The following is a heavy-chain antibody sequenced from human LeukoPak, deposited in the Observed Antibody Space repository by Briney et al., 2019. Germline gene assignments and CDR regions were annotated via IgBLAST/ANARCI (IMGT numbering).Heavy chain of an antibody. V-gene: IGHV6-1*01. CDR3: ARDSLGGPLFDY. D-gene: IGHD3-16*01. CDR2: TYYKSKWYN. CDR1: GDSVSSNNAA. J-gene: IGHJ4*02. Sequence: SQTLSLTRAISGDSVSSNNAAWNWIRQSPSRGLEWLGRTYYKSKWYNDYAVSLKSRISINPDTSKNQFSLQLNSVTPEDTAVYYCARDSLGGPLFDYWGQGTLVTVSS.